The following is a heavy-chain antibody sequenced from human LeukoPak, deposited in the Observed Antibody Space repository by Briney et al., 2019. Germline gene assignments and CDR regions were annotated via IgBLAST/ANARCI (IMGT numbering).Heavy chain of an antibody. J-gene: IGHJ4*02. CDR3: ARAAGDLDY. V-gene: IGHV1-8*01. CDR2: MNPNSGNT. Sequence: ASVKVSCKASGYTFTSYDINWVRQATGQGLEWVGWMNPNSGNTGSAQKFQGRVTMTRDASISTAYMELSSLRSEDTAIYYCARAAGDLDYWGQGTLVTVSS. CDR1: GYTFTSYD.